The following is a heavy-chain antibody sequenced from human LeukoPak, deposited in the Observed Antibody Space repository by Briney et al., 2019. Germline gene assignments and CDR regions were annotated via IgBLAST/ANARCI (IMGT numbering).Heavy chain of an antibody. CDR3: ARDRGSNDPIDY. CDR1: GFTFSSYG. D-gene: IGHD2-15*01. V-gene: IGHV3-33*01. Sequence: PGRSLRLSCAASGFTFSSYGMHWVRQAPGKGLEWVAVIWHDGRNKYYADSVKGRFTIPRDNSKNTLYLQMSSLRAEDTAVYYCARDRGSNDPIDYWGQGTLVTVSS. CDR2: IWHDGRNK. J-gene: IGHJ4*02.